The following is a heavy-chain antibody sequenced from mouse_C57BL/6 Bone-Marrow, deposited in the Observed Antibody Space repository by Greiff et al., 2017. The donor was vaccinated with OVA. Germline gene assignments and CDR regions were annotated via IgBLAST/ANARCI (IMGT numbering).Heavy chain of an antibody. J-gene: IGHJ3*01. CDR2: IYPRSGNT. CDR3: ARDSNSVAWFAY. V-gene: IGHV1-81*01. CDR1: GYTFTSYG. Sequence: QVQLKQSGAELARPGASVKLSCKASGYTFTSYGISWVKQRTGQGLEWIGEIYPRSGNTYYNEKFKGKATLTADKSSSTAYMVLRSLTSEDSAVYFCARDSNSVAWFAYWGQGTLVTVSA. D-gene: IGHD2-5*01.